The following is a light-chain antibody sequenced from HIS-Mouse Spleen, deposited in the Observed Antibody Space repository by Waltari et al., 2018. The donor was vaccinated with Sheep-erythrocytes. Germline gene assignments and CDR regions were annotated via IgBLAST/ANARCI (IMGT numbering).Light chain of an antibody. V-gene: IGLV2-8*01. J-gene: IGLJ3*02. CDR3: SSYAGSNNWV. CDR2: EVS. CDR1: SSYVGGYDY. Sequence: QSALTQPPSASGSPGQSVTISCTGTSSYVGGYDYVSWHQQHPGKAPKLMIYEVSKRPSGVPDRFSGSKSGNTASLTVSGLQAEDEADYYCSSYAGSNNWVFGGGTKLTVL.